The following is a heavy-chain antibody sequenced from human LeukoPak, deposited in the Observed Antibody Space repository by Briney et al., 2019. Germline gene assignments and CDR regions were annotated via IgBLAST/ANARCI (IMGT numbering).Heavy chain of an antibody. J-gene: IGHJ4*02. V-gene: IGHV4-39*01. Sequence: SETLSLTCTVSGGSISSSSYYWGWIRQPPGKGLEWIGNIYYGENTYYNPSLKSRVTISIDTSKNQFYLKLSSLTAADTAVYFCARRDDSSGYHKIFDYWGPGTLVTVSS. CDR1: GGSISSSSYY. D-gene: IGHD3-22*01. CDR3: ARRDDSSGYHKIFDY. CDR2: IYYGENT.